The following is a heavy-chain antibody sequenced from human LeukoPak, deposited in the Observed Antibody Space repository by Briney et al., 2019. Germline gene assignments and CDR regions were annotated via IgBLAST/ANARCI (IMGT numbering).Heavy chain of an antibody. CDR3: ARGAGSSWYMDYFDY. CDR2: IIPIFGTA. D-gene: IGHD6-13*01. V-gene: IGHV1-69*05. J-gene: IGHJ4*02. Sequence: QXLXXXGRIIPIFGTANYAQKFQGRVTITTDESTSTAYMELSSLRSEDTAVYYCARGAGSSWYMDYFDYWGQGTLVTVSS.